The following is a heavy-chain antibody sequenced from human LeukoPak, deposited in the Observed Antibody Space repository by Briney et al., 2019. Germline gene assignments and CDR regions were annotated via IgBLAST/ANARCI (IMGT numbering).Heavy chain of an antibody. CDR2: IFTSGST. V-gene: IGHV4-61*02. Sequence: SETLSLTCTVSGGSISSGNYYWSWIRQPVGKGLEWIGRIFTSGSTNYNPSLKSRVTISVDTSKNQFSLKLSSVTAADTAVYYCARDDSSGYYFDYWGQGTLVTVSS. CDR1: GGSISSGNYY. J-gene: IGHJ4*02. CDR3: ARDDSSGYYFDY. D-gene: IGHD3-22*01.